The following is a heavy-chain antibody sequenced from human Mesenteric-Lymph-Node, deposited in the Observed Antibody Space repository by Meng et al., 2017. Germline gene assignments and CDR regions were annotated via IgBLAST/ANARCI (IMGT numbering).Heavy chain of an antibody. CDR1: GFSLSTSGVG. CDR2: IYWDDDK. Sequence: SGPTLVKPTQTLTLTCTFSGFSLSTSGVGVGWIRQPPGKALEWLALIYWDDDKRYSPSLKSRLTITKDTSKNQVVLIMTNMDPMDTATYYCAHTTTSYGSGSYYYWGQGTLVTVSS. CDR3: AHTTTSYGSGSYYY. J-gene: IGHJ4*02. D-gene: IGHD3-10*01. V-gene: IGHV2-5*02.